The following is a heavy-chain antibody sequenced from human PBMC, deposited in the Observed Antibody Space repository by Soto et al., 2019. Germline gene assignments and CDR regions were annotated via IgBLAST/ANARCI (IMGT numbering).Heavy chain of an antibody. CDR1: GFTFSSYA. Sequence: GGSLRLSCAASGFTFSSYAMHWVRQAPGKGLEWVAVISYDGSNKYYADSVKGRFTISRDNSKNTLYLQMNSLRADDTAVYYCAKDRAGDIYVAARSGLDYWGQGTLVTVSS. CDR2: ISYDGSNK. J-gene: IGHJ4*02. CDR3: AKDRAGDIYVAARSGLDY. D-gene: IGHD3-3*01. V-gene: IGHV3-30-3*01.